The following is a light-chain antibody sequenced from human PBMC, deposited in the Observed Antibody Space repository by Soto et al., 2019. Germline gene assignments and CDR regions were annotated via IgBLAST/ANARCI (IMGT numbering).Light chain of an antibody. V-gene: IGKV3-20*01. CDR3: QQYDSSPLT. Sequence: ESVLTQSPCTLSFSPGERATLSCRASQSVSSSFLAWYQLKPGQAPRLLIYGASSRAPGIPDRFSGSGSGTDFTLTISRLEPEDFAVYYCQQYDSSPLTFGQGTKVEIK. J-gene: IGKJ1*01. CDR1: QSVSSSF. CDR2: GAS.